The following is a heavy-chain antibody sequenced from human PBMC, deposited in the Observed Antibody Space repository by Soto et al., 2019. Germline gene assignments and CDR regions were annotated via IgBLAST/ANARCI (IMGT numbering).Heavy chain of an antibody. D-gene: IGHD3-22*01. CDR3: ARGSDYDSSGYYYSWFDP. CDR2: IIPIFGTA. J-gene: IGHJ5*02. CDR1: GGTFSSYA. Sequence: QVQLVQSGAEVKKPGSSVKVSCKASGGTFSSYAISWVRQAPGQGLEWMGGIIPIFGTANYAQKFQGRVTITADESTSTAEMELSSLRSEDTAVYYCARGSDYDSSGYYYSWFDPWGQGTLVTVSS. V-gene: IGHV1-69*12.